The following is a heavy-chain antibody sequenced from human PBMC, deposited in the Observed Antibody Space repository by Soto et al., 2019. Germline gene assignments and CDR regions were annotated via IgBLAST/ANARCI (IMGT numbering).Heavy chain of an antibody. J-gene: IGHJ5*02. CDR1: GFTFSSYA. CDR2: ISGSGGRT. V-gene: IGHV3-23*01. CDR3: ATSSGWYNWFDP. D-gene: IGHD6-19*01. Sequence: EVQLLESGGGLVQPGGSLRLSCAASGFTFSSYAMSWVRQAPGKGLEWVSAISGSGGRTYYADSVKGRFTISRDNSKNTLYLQMNSLRAEDTAVYYCATSSGWYNWFDPWGQGTLVTVSS.